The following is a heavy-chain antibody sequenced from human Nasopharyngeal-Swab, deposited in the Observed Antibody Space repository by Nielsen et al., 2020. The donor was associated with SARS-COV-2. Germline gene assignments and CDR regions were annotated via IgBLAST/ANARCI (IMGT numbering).Heavy chain of an antibody. CDR2: VIPIFGTA. J-gene: IGHJ4*02. V-gene: IGHV1-69*01. D-gene: IGHD2-21*01. Sequence: WVRQAPGQGLEWMGGVIPIFGTANYAQKFQGRVTITAVESTSTAYMELSSLRSEDTAVYYCARDEDCGGDCYKGEWTLGGYWGQGTLVTVSS. CDR3: ARDEDCGGDCYKGEWTLGGY.